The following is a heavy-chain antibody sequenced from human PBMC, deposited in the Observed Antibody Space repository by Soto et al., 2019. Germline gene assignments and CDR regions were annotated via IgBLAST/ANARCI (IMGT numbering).Heavy chain of an antibody. D-gene: IGHD3-9*01. CDR3: ARATYYDILTGYYNYYGMDV. Sequence: SETLSLTCAVYGGSFSGYYWSWIRQPPGKGLEWIGEINHSGSTNYNPSLKSRVTISVDTSKNQFSLKLRSVTAADTAVYYCARATYYDILTGYYNYYGMDVWGQGTTVTVSS. J-gene: IGHJ6*02. V-gene: IGHV4-34*01. CDR1: GGSFSGYY. CDR2: INHSGST.